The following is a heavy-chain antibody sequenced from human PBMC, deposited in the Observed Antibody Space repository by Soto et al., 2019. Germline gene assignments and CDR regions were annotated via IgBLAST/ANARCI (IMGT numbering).Heavy chain of an antibody. V-gene: IGHV4-59*01. CDR1: GGSISSYY. CDR2: IYYSGST. J-gene: IGHJ6*02. CDR3: ARVVRADRAYGMDV. Sequence: SETLSLTCTVSGGSISSYYWSWIRQPPGKGLEWIGYIYYSGSTNYNPSLKSRVTISVDTSKNQFSLKLSSVTAADTAVYYCARVVRADRAYGMDVWGQGTTVTVSS. D-gene: IGHD1-26*01.